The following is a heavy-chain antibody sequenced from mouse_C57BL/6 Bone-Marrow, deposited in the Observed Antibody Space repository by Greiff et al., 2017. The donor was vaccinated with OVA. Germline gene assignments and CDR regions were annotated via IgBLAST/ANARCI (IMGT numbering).Heavy chain of an antibody. CDR3: ASLSPWYFDV. J-gene: IGHJ1*03. Sequence: VQLKQSGPVLVKPGASVKMSCKASGYTFTDYYMNWVKQSHGKSLEWIGVINPYNGGTSYNQKFKGKATLTVDKSSSTAYMELNSLTSEDSAVYYCASLSPWYFDVWGTGTTVTVSS. CDR2: INPYNGGT. CDR1: GYTFTDYY. V-gene: IGHV1-19*01.